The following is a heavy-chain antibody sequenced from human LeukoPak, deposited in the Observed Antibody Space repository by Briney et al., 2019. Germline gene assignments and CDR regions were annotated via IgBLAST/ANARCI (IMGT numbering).Heavy chain of an antibody. CDR2: ISSSSSYI. V-gene: IGHV3-21*01. Sequence: GGSLRLSCAASGFTFSSYSMNWVRQAPGKGLEWVSSISSSSSYIYYADSVKGRFTISRDNAKNSLYLQMNSLRAEDTAVYYCATDIVLMVYATFYMDVWGKGTTVTVSS. D-gene: IGHD2-8*01. J-gene: IGHJ6*03. CDR3: ATDIVLMVYATFYMDV. CDR1: GFTFSSYS.